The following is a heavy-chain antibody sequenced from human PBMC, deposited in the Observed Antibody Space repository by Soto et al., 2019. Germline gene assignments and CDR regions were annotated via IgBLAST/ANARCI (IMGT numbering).Heavy chain of an antibody. CDR1: GGKFRSYA. V-gene: IGHV1-69*13. Sequence: AVKASCKASGGKFRSYAISWVRQAPGQGLEWMGGIIPIFGTANYAQKFQGRVTITADESTSTAYMELSSLRSEDTAVYYCARMSDSSGYYYVLSWASGCDPWGQGTLVTVS. D-gene: IGHD3-22*01. CDR3: ARMSDSSGYYYVLSWASGCDP. CDR2: IIPIFGTA. J-gene: IGHJ5*02.